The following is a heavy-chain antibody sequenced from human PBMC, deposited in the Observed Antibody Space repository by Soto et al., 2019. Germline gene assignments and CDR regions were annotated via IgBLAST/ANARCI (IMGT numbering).Heavy chain of an antibody. CDR1: GFTVSNNY. D-gene: IGHD2-2*01. V-gene: IGHV3-53*02. CDR3: ATYTSWDY. Sequence: EVQLVETGGGLIQPGGSLRLSCAASGFTVSNNYMSWVRQAPGKGLEWVSLIYSGGSTFYADSVKGRFTISRDNSKNTLFLQMNSLRAEDTAVYLCATYTSWDYWGQGTLVTVSS. CDR2: IYSGGST. J-gene: IGHJ4*02.